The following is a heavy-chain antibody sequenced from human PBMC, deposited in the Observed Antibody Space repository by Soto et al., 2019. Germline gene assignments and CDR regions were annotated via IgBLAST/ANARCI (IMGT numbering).Heavy chain of an antibody. Sequence: GGSLRLSCAASGFTFSSYSMNWVRQAPGKGLEWVSYISSSSSTIYYADSVKGRFTISRDNAKNSLYLQMNSLRAEDTAVYYCARDSSSSMLVEYFQHWGQGTLVTVSS. CDR2: ISSSSSTI. CDR1: GFTFSSYS. V-gene: IGHV3-48*01. D-gene: IGHD6-6*01. CDR3: ARDSSSSMLVEYFQH. J-gene: IGHJ1*01.